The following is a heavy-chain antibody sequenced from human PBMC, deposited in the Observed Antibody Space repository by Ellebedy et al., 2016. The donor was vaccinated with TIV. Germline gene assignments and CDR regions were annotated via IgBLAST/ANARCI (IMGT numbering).Heavy chain of an antibody. CDR1: GFTFSSYW. D-gene: IGHD3-10*01. J-gene: IGHJ6*02. CDR2: IKQDGSEK. V-gene: IGHV3-7*01. CDR3: ARDMGYLLWFGELVSGGGMDV. Sequence: GESLKISXAASGFTFSSYWMSWVRQAPGKGLEWVANIKQDGSEKYYVDSVKGRFTISRDNAKNSLYLQMNSLRAEDTAVYYCARDMGYLLWFGELVSGGGMDVWGQGTTVTVSS.